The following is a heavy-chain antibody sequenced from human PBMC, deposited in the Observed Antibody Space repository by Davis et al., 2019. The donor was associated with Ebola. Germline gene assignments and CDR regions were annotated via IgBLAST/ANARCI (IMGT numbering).Heavy chain of an antibody. CDR3: ARVPGPPWIQLWSYFDY. CDR1: GGSFSGYY. D-gene: IGHD5-18*01. CDR2: INHSGST. Sequence: SETLSLTCAVYGGSFSGYYWSWIRQPPGKGLEWIGEINHSGSTNYNPSLKSRVTISVDTSKNQFSLKLSSVTAADTAVYYCARVPGPPWIQLWSYFDYWGQGTLVTVSS. J-gene: IGHJ4*02. V-gene: IGHV4-34*01.